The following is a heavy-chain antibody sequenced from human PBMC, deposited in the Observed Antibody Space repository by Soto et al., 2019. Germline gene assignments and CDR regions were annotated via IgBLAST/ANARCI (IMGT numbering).Heavy chain of an antibody. CDR3: AGGYSGSSPRGIYYYYGMDV. Sequence: GASVKVSCKASGGTFSSYAISWVRQAPGQGLEWMGGIIPIFGTANYAQKFQGRVTITADESTSTAYMELSSLRSEDTAVYYCAGGYSGSSPRGIYYYYGMDVWGQGTTVTVS. CDR1: GGTFSSYA. CDR2: IIPIFGTA. D-gene: IGHD1-26*01. J-gene: IGHJ6*02. V-gene: IGHV1-69*13.